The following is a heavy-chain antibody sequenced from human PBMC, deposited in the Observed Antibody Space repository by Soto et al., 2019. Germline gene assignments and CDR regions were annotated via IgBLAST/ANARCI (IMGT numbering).Heavy chain of an antibody. V-gene: IGHV3-30-3*01. D-gene: IGHD5-12*01. CDR1: GFTFSSYA. CDR3: ARYRMDSGYPHAIYYYYGMDV. Sequence: PGGSLRLSCAASGFTFSSYAMHWVRQAPGKGLEWVAVISYDGSNKYYADSVKGRFTISRDNSRNTLYLQMNSLRAEDTAVYYCARYRMDSGYPHAIYYYYGMDVWGQGTTVTVSS. J-gene: IGHJ6*02. CDR2: ISYDGSNK.